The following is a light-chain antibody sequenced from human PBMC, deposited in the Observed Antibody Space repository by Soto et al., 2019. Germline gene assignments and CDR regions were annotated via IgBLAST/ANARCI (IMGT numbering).Light chain of an antibody. CDR1: QGISSF. V-gene: IGKV1-9*01. CDR2: AAS. Sequence: THLTQSPSSLSASVGDRVTITCRASQGISSFLAWYQQKPGKAPIFLIYAASALQSGVPSRFFGSGSGTDFTLTISSLQPEDAATYYCQQFDTYPYTFGKGTKLEIK. J-gene: IGKJ2*01. CDR3: QQFDTYPYT.